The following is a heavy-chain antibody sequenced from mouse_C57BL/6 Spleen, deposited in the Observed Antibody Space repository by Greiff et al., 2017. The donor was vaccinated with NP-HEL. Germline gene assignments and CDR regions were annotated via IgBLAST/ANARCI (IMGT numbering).Heavy chain of an antibody. V-gene: IGHV5-4*03. J-gene: IGHJ3*01. D-gene: IGHD2-3*01. CDR2: ISDGGSYP. CDR3: ARGHDGYSFAY. Sequence: EVRLVESGGGLVKPGGSLKLSCAASGLTFSSYAMSWVRQTPEKRLEWVATISDGGSYPYYPENVKGRFAISKDNAKNNQYMKMSHLKSEDTAMYYGARGHDGYSFAYWGQGTLVTVSA. CDR1: GLTFSSYA.